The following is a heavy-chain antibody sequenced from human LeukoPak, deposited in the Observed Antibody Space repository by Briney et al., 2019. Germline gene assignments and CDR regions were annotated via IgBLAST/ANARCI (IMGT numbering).Heavy chain of an antibody. CDR2: MSYDGSNK. J-gene: IGHJ4*02. CDR1: GFTFISYA. CDR3: ARDLAYDSSGSYY. V-gene: IGHV3-30*04. D-gene: IGHD3-22*01. Sequence: SGRSLRLSCAASGFTFISYAMHWVRQAPGKGLEWVAVMSYDGSNKYYADSVKGRFTISIDNSKNTLYLQMNSLRAEDTAVYYCARDLAYDSSGSYYRGRGTNVTVSS.